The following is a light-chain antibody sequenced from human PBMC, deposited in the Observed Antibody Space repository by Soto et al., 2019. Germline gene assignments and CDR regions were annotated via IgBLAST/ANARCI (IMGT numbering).Light chain of an antibody. V-gene: IGKV1-33*01. J-gene: IGKJ4*01. Sequence: IQMTQSPSSLSASVGDRVTITCQASQDIRNYLNWYQQKPGKAPKLLIYDAFNLETGVPSRFRGSRSWRDFSLTISSLQPEDTGTLYCHKYDSLPSLTFGGGTKVEIK. CDR3: HKYDSLPSLT. CDR2: DAF. CDR1: QDIRNY.